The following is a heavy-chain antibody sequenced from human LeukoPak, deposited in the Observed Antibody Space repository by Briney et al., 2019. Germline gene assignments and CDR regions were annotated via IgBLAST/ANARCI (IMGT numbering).Heavy chain of an antibody. J-gene: IGHJ4*02. D-gene: IGHD2-2*02. CDR2: INHSGST. Sequence: GSLRLSCAASGFTFSSYAMSWVRQPPGKGLEWIGEINHSGSTNYNPSLKSRVTISVDTSKNQFSLKLSSVTAADTAVYYCAGYQLLYAIDYWGQGTLVTVSS. CDR1: GFTFSSYA. CDR3: AGYQLLYAIDY. V-gene: IGHV4-34*08.